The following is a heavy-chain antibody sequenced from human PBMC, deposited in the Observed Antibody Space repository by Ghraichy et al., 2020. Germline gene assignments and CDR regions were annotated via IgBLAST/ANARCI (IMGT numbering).Heavy chain of an antibody. J-gene: IGHJ6*02. CDR3: ARLSPLIVATTSNFDYYGMDV. Sequence: SETLSLTCAVYGGSFSGYYWSWIRQPPGKGLEWIGEINHSGSTNYNPSLKSRVTISVDTSKNQFSLKLSSVTAADTAVYYCARLSPLIVATTSNFDYYGMDVWGQGTTVTVSS. D-gene: IGHD5-12*01. V-gene: IGHV4-34*01. CDR1: GGSFSGYY. CDR2: INHSGST.